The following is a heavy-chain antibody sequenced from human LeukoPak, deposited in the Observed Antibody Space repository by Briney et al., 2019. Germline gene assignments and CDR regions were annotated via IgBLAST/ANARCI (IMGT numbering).Heavy chain of an antibody. V-gene: IGHV4-31*03. Sequence: SQTLSLTCTVSGGSISSGGYYWSWIRQHPGKGLEWIGYIYYSGSTYYNPSLKSRVTISVDTSKNQFSLKLSSVTAADTAVYYCARVDCSGGSCYGGIRFDPWGQGTLVTVSS. CDR3: ARVDCSGGSCYGGIRFDP. CDR2: IYYSGST. D-gene: IGHD2-15*01. J-gene: IGHJ5*02. CDR1: GGSISSGGYY.